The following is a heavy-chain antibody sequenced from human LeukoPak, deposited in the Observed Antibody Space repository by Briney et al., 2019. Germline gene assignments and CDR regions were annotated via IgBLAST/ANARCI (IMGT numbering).Heavy chain of an antibody. Sequence: PGGSLRLSCAASGFTFSSYAMSWVRQAPGKGLEWVSAISGSGGSTYYADSVKGRFTISRGNSKNTLYLQMNSLRAEDTAVYYCAKLFGDQTYYYYYGMDVWGQGTTVTVSS. J-gene: IGHJ6*02. CDR1: GFTFSSYA. D-gene: IGHD3-10*02. CDR3: AKLFGDQTYYYYYGMDV. V-gene: IGHV3-23*01. CDR2: ISGSGGST.